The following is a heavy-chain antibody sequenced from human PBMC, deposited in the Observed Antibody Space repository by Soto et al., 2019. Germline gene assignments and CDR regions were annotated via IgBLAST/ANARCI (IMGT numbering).Heavy chain of an antibody. CDR1: GGSISSYY. CDR2: IYYSGST. CDR3: ARLILRRGIVKKIYFDY. J-gene: IGHJ4*02. Sequence: PSETLSLTCTVSGGSISSYYWSWIRQPPGKGLEWIGYIYYSGSTNYNPSLKSRVTISVDTSKNQFSLKLSSVTAADTAVYYCARLILRRGIVKKIYFDYWGQGTLVTVSS. V-gene: IGHV4-59*01. D-gene: IGHD3-3*01.